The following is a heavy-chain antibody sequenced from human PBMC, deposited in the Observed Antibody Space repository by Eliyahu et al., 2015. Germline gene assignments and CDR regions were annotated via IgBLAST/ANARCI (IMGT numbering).Heavy chain of an antibody. Sequence: QVQLQQWGAGLLKPSETLSLTCAVYGGSFSGYYWSWIRQPPGKGLEWIGEINHSGSTNYNPSLKSRVTISVDTSKNQFSLKLSSVTAADTAVYYCARVPPRGYSSSVVVRWFDPWGQGTLVTVSS. CDR1: GGSFSGYY. CDR3: ARVPPRGYSSSVVVRWFDP. CDR2: INHSGST. D-gene: IGHD6-13*01. V-gene: IGHV4-34*01. J-gene: IGHJ5*02.